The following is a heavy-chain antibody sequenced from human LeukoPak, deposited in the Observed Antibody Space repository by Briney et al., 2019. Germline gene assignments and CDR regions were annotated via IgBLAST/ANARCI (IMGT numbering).Heavy chain of an antibody. CDR3: AREGGYDFGWFDP. CDR2: IYYSGST. J-gene: IGHJ5*02. D-gene: IGHD5-12*01. CDR1: GGSISSYY. V-gene: IGHV4-59*01. Sequence: PSETLSHTCTVSGGSISSYYWSWIRQPPGKGLEWIGYIYYSGSTNYNPSLKSRVTISVDTSKNQFSLKLSSVTAADTAVYYCAREGGYDFGWFDPWGQGTLVTVSS.